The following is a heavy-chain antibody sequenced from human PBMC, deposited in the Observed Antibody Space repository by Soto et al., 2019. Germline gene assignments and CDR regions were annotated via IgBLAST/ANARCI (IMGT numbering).Heavy chain of an antibody. Sequence: GASVKVSCKASGYTFSGYCIHWVRQAPGQGLEYMGWINPDSGDTNYAQKFQGWVTMARDTSISTAYMELSRLKSDDTAVYYCARAPRGQVRGYDWLDYWGKGTLVTVSS. CDR1: GYTFSGYC. CDR2: INPDSGDT. J-gene: IGHJ4*02. CDR3: ARAPRGQVRGYDWLDY. D-gene: IGHD3-9*01. V-gene: IGHV1-2*04.